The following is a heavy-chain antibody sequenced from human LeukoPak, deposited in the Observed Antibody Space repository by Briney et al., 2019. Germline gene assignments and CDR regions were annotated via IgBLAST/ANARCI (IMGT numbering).Heavy chain of an antibody. V-gene: IGHV1-69*13. D-gene: IGHD3-9*01. CDR3: AREARYYDILTGYYLFYFDY. Sequence: SVKVSCKASGGTFSRYAISWVRQAPGQGLEWMGGIIHIFGTANYAQKFQGRVTITADESTSTAYMELSSLRSEDTAVYYCAREARYYDILTGYYLFYFDYWGQGTLVTVSS. CDR2: IIHIFGTA. CDR1: GGTFSRYA. J-gene: IGHJ4*02.